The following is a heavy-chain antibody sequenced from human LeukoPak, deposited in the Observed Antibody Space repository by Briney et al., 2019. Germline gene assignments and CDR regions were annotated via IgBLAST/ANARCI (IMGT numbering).Heavy chain of an antibody. CDR2: IRYDGSNR. D-gene: IGHD3-10*01. Sequence: GGSLRLSCAASGLTFSSYGMHWVRQAPGKGLEWVAFIRYDGSNRYYVDSVKGRFTISRDNSKNTLYLQMNSLRAEDTAVYYCAKPYYYGSGSFFDYWGQGTLVTVSS. CDR1: GLTFSSYG. J-gene: IGHJ4*02. V-gene: IGHV3-30*02. CDR3: AKPYYYGSGSFFDY.